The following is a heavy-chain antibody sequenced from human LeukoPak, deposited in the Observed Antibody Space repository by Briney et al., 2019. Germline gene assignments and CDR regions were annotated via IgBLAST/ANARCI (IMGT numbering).Heavy chain of an antibody. Sequence: GGSLRLSCVASGLNFDDSAMHWVRQAPGKGLEWVSLISADGGSTFSADSVKGRFSISRDNSKNSLYLQMNSPRSEDTAMYYCAKESGKFDYWGQGTLVAVSS. J-gene: IGHJ4*02. CDR3: AKESGKFDY. V-gene: IGHV3-43*02. CDR1: GLNFDDSA. CDR2: ISADGGST.